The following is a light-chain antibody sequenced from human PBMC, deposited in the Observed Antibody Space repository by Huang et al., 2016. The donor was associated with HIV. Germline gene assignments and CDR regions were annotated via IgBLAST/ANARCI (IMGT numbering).Light chain of an antibody. CDR2: DVS. CDR1: QRIGTY. Sequence: EIVLTQSPVTLSLSPGDRATLSCRASQRIGTYLAWYQQKSGQAPRLLSYDVSNRAAGVPARFSASGSETDFTLTIASLDPDDFAIYHCQQRSKWPLTFGGGTKVEMK. J-gene: IGKJ4*01. V-gene: IGKV3-11*01. CDR3: QQRSKWPLT.